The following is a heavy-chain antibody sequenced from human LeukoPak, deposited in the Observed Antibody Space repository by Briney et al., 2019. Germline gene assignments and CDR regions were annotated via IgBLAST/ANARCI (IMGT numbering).Heavy chain of an antibody. V-gene: IGHV3-23*01. D-gene: IGHD5-18*01. CDR3: GKTTVGYSSGQKPAWPVDF. J-gene: IGHJ4*02. CDR1: GFTFGSHA. Sequence: GRSLRLSCEASGFTFGSHAMYWVRQAPGKGLEWVAGIFGSGGSPHYADSVKGRFTISRDNPRNTVYLQINSLRDDDTTVYYCGKTTVGYSSGQKPAWPVDFWGQGTLVTVSS. CDR2: IFGSGGSP.